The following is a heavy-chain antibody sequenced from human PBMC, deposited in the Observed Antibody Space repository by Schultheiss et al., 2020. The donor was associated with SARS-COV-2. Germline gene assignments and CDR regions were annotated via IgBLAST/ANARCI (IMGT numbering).Heavy chain of an antibody. CDR2: INPNSGGT. CDR1: GYTFTGYY. V-gene: IGHV1-2*02. D-gene: IGHD2-15*01. J-gene: IGHJ5*02. CDR3: ARGRCSGGSCFVGRWDWFDP. Sequence: GESLKISCKASGYTFTGYYMHWVRQAPGQGLEWMGWINPNSGGTNYAQKFQGRVTMTRDTSISTAYMELSRLRSDDTAVYYCARGRCSGGSCFVGRWDWFDPWGQGTLVTVSS.